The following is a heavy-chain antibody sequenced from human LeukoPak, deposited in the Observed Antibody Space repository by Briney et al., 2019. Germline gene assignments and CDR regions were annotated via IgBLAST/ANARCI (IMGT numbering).Heavy chain of an antibody. CDR2: INTDASST. Sequence: GGSLRLSCAASGYTFSSYWMHWVRQAPGKGPVWVSHINTDASSTSYADSVKGRFTISRDNAKNTLYLQMNSLTAEDTAVYYCAKGYYMDVWGKGTTVTVSS. CDR1: GYTFSSYW. CDR3: AKGYYMDV. V-gene: IGHV3-74*01. J-gene: IGHJ6*03.